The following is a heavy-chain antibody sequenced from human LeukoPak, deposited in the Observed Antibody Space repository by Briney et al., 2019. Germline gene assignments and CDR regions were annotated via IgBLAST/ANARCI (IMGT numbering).Heavy chain of an antibody. D-gene: IGHD2-2*01. CDR2: INHSGST. V-gene: IGHV4-34*01. J-gene: IGHJ6*02. CDR3: ARVKGSSSHDGMDV. Sequence: PSETLSLTCAVYGGSFSGYYWSWIRQPPGKGLEWIGEINHSGSTNYNPSLKSRVTISVDTSKNQFSLKLSSVTTADTAVYYCARVKGSSSHDGMDVWGQATTATVS. CDR1: GGSFSGYY.